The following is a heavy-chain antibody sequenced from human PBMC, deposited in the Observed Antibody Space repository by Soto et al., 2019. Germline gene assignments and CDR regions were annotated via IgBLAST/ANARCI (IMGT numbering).Heavy chain of an antibody. V-gene: IGHV4-59*01. CDR2: IYYSGST. CDR3: ARDNPWGLPAAILYY. CDR1: GGSISSYY. D-gene: IGHD2-2*01. J-gene: IGHJ4*02. Sequence: QVQLQESGPGLVKPSETLSLTCTVSGGSISSYYWSWIRQPPGKGLEWIGYIYYSGSTNYNPSLKRRVTISVDTDKNQFPLKLSSVTAADTAVYYWARDNPWGLPAAILYYWGQGTLVTVSS.